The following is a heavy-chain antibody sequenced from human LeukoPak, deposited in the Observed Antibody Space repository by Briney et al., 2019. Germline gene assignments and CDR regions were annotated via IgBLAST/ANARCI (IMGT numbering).Heavy chain of an antibody. D-gene: IGHD5-12*01. CDR3: ARGISRGYSGYDLGY. CDR1: GFTFGSYA. J-gene: IGHJ4*02. V-gene: IGHV3-23*01. Sequence: GGSLRLSCAASGFTFGSYAMNWVRQAPGKGLEWVSAISVSGGSTYYADSVKGRFTISRDNAKNSLYLQMNSLRADDTAVYYCARGISRGYSGYDLGYWGQGTLVTVSS. CDR2: ISVSGGST.